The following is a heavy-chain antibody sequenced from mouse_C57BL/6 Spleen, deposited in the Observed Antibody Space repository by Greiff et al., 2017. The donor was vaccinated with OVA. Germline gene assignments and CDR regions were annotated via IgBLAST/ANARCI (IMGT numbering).Heavy chain of an antibody. CDR1: GFSLTSYG. Sequence: QVQLQQSGPGLVQPSQSLSITCTVSGFSLTSYGVHWVRQSPGKGLEWLGVIWSGGSTDYNAAFISRLSISKDNPKSQVFFKMNSLQADDTAIYYCARDTTVVATRYWYFDVWGTGTTVTVSS. J-gene: IGHJ1*03. D-gene: IGHD1-1*01. V-gene: IGHV2-2*01. CDR2: IWSGGST. CDR3: ARDTTVVATRYWYFDV.